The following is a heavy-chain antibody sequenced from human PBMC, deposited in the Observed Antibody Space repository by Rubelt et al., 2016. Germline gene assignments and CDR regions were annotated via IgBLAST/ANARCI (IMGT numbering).Heavy chain of an antibody. V-gene: IGHV4-39*07. J-gene: IGHJ4*02. Sequence: QLHLQESGPGLVKPSETLSLTCTVYGISISSSRYCWGWIRQPPGKGLEWIGSIHYSGRTYYNPSFKSRVIMSVDTPKNQFSLKLSSGTAADAAVYYCASNMMDYSDKNREFDYWGQGTLVTVSS. CDR2: IHYSGRT. CDR1: GISISSSRYC. CDR3: ASNMMDYSDKNREFDY. D-gene: IGHD4-17*01.